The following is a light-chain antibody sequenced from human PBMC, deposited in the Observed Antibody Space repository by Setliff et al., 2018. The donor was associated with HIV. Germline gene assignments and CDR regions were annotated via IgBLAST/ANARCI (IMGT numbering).Light chain of an antibody. V-gene: IGLV2-11*01. Sequence: QAVVTQPRSVSGSRGQSVILSCTGASNDVGAYDYVSWYQQHPGKTPKLIIYDVSKRPSGVPARFSGFKSGNTASLTIFGLQPEDEADYYCCSYAGSYTFVFGTGTKVTVL. J-gene: IGLJ1*01. CDR3: CSYAGSYTFV. CDR1: SNDVGAYDY. CDR2: DVS.